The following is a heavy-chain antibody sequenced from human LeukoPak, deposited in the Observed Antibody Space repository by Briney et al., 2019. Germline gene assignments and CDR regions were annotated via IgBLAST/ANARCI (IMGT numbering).Heavy chain of an antibody. CDR3: ARDYYASGTHDF. V-gene: IGHV3-7*04. J-gene: IGHJ4*02. D-gene: IGHD3-10*01. Sequence: GGSLRLSCAASGFTFSSYWMTWVRQAPGKGLEWVANIKQDGSAKHYVGSVQGRFTITRDNAKTSLYLQMNSLRAEDTAVYYCARDYYASGTHDFWGQGTLVTVSS. CDR1: GFTFSSYW. CDR2: IKQDGSAK.